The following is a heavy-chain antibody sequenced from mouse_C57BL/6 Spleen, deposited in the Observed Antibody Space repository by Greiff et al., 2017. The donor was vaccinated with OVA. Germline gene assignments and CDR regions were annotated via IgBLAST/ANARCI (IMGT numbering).Heavy chain of an antibody. J-gene: IGHJ3*01. Sequence: EVKLQESGPGLVKPSQSLSLTCSVTGYSITSGYYWNWIRQFPGNKLEWMGYISYDGSNNYNPSLKNRISITRATSKNQFFLKLNSVTTEDTATYYCARDGAYWGQGTLVTVSA. CDR3: ARDGAY. CDR2: ISYDGSN. CDR1: GYSITSGYY. V-gene: IGHV3-6*01.